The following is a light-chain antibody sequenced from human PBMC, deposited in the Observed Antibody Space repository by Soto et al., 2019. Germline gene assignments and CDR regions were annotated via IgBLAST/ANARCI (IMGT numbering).Light chain of an antibody. CDR1: SSNIGSNT. Sequence: QSVLTQPPSASGTPGQRVTISCSGSSSNIGSNTVNWYQQLPGTAPKLLIYNNNQRPSGVPDRFSGSKSGTSASLAISGLQSEDEADYYCAAWDDSLNVWVFGGGTQLTVL. CDR2: NNN. V-gene: IGLV1-44*01. J-gene: IGLJ3*02. CDR3: AAWDDSLNVWV.